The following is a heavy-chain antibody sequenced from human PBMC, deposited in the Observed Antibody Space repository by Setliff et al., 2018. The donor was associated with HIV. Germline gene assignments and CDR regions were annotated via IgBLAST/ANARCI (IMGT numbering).Heavy chain of an antibody. CDR2: INHSGST. D-gene: IGHD1-1*01. J-gene: IGHJ4*02. V-gene: IGHV4-34*01. Sequence: PSETLSLTCAVYGGSFSSYFWSWIRQPPGKVLEWIGEINHSGSTNYNPSLKRRVTISVDTSKNQFSLKLSSVTAADTDVYYCARERSLITVRRNFDSWGQGTLVTVSS. CDR1: GGSFSSYF. CDR3: ARERSLITVRRNFDS.